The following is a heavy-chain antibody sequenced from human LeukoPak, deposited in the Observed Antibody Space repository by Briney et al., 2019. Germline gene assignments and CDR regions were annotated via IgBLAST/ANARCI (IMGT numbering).Heavy chain of an antibody. D-gene: IGHD3-3*01. V-gene: IGHV3-21*04. Sequence: PGGSLRLSCAASGFTFSSYSMNWLRQAPGKGLEWVASISNNSSYIYYADSVKGRFTIPRDNSKNTLYLQMNGLRAEDTGVYYCASPLGDYWGKGTLVTASS. CDR2: ISNNSSYI. CDR1: GFTFSSYS. J-gene: IGHJ4*02. CDR3: ASPLGDY.